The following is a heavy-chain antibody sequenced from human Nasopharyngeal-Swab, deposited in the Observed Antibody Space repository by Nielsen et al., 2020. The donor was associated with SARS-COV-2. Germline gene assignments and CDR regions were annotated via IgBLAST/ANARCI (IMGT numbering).Heavy chain of an antibody. V-gene: IGHV4-30-2*01. CDR3: ARIYTRRCTNNICIGYFDY. CDR2: INHSGNT. J-gene: IGHJ4*02. CDR1: GASITSAGYS. Sequence: SETLSLTCAVSGASITSAGYSWNWIRQPPGKDLERIGYINHSGNTHYNPSLWGRVTISEDTSSNQFSLTLTSVTAADTATYYCARIYTRRCTNNICIGYFDYWGQGALVTVSS. D-gene: IGHD2-15*01.